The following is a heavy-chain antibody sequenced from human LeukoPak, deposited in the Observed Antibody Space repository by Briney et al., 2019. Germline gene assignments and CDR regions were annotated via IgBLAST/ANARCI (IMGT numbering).Heavy chain of an antibody. CDR2: MSDSGTNT. D-gene: IGHD3-3*01. CDR1: GFTFSTYG. J-gene: IGHJ4*02. CDR3: AGGTGSVLRFLGWLSSFDY. V-gene: IGHV3-23*01. Sequence: GGSLRLSCGASGFTFSTYGMTWVRQAPGKGLEWVSGMSDSGTNTYYADSVKGRFTISRDNAKNSLYLQMNSLRAEDTAVYYCAGGTGSVLRFLGWLSSFDYWGQGTLVTVSS.